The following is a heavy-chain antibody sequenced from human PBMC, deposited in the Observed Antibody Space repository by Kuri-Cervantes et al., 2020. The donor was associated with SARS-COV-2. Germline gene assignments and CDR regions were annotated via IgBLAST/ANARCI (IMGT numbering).Heavy chain of an antibody. J-gene: IGHJ4*02. CDR3: VKDSRVYYFDY. CDR2: ISGSGANT. CDR1: GFTFSCFP. Sequence: GESLKISCAASGFTFSCFPMSWVRQAPGKGLEWVSGISGSGANTYYAASVKGWFTISRDNSKNTLYLQMNSLRAEDTAVYYFVKDSRVYYFDYWGQGTLVTVSS. D-gene: IGHD2/OR15-2a*01. V-gene: IGHV3-23*01.